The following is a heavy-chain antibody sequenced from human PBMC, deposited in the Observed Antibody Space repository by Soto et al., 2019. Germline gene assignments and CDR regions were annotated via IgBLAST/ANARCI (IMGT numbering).Heavy chain of an antibody. CDR2: VSGSGGSK. J-gene: IGHJ5*02. V-gene: IGHV3-23*01. CDR3: VKDLPLWSGYSFSENH. Sequence: EVQLFESGGGLVQPGESLRLSCVGSGFAFSSQVMSWVRQAPGKGLEWVSSVSGSGGSKHFPDFLKGRFSSSRDNSKNTLYLEMNSLRVEDTAVYYWVKDLPLWSGYSFSENHWGQGTLVTASS. CDR1: GFAFSSQV. D-gene: IGHD3-3*01.